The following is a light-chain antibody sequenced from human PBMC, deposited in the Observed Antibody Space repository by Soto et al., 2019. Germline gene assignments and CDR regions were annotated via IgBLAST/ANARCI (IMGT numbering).Light chain of an antibody. V-gene: IGKV3-15*01. J-gene: IGKJ1*01. CDR1: QSIGNT. Sequence: EIVITQSPATLSVSPGEGATLSCRASQSIGNTLAWYQQKPGQTPRLLIYGASIRATGVPARFSGSGSGTDFTLTISSLEPEDCAVYYCQQYGDSPQTFGPGTKVDIK. CDR2: GAS. CDR3: QQYGDSPQT.